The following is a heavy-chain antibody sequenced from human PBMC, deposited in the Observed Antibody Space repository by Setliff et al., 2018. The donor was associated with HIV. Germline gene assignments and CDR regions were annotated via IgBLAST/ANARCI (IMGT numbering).Heavy chain of an antibody. CDR1: GGSISSNNYY. V-gene: IGHV4-39*07. Sequence: SETLSLTCTVSGGSISSNNYYWGWIRQSPGKGLEWIGNIYHTGSSYYNPSLNDRATISLDTSKNQFSLKLSSVTAADTAVYYCARGNYYDSSGYYSRAFDIWGQGTMVTVSS. D-gene: IGHD3-22*01. CDR3: ARGNYYDSSGYYSRAFDI. CDR2: IYHTGSS. J-gene: IGHJ3*02.